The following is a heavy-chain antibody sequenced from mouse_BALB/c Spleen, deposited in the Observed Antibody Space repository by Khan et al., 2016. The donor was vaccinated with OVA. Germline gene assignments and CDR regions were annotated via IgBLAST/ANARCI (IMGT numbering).Heavy chain of an antibody. J-gene: IGHJ3*01. D-gene: IGHD2-14*01. CDR1: GYTFTSYT. V-gene: IGHV1-4*01. CDR2: INPSNGYT. CDR3: VRDGAYHRNDGWFAY. Sequence: QVRLQQSGAELARPWASVKMSCKASGYTFTSYTIHWIKKRPGQGLEWIGYINPSNGYTNYNQTFKDKATLTTDKSSTTAYLQLSSLTSDDSAVYNCVRDGAYHRNDGWFAYWGQGTLVTVSA.